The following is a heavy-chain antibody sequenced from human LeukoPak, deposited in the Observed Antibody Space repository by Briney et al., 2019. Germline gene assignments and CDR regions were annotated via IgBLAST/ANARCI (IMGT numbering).Heavy chain of an antibody. CDR1: GGSISSSSYY. J-gene: IGHJ4*02. D-gene: IGHD3-22*01. Sequence: SETLSLTCTVSGGSISSSSYYWGWIRQPPGKGLEWIGSIYYSGSTYYNPSLKSRVTMSVDTSKNQFSLKLSSVTAADTAVYYCARHRHPYYYDSSGYWFDYWGQGTLVTVSS. CDR2: IYYSGST. V-gene: IGHV4-39*01. CDR3: ARHRHPYYYDSSGYWFDY.